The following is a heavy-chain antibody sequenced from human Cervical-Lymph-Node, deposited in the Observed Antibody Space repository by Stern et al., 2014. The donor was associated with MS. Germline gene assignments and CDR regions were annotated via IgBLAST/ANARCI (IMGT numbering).Heavy chain of an antibody. CDR1: GDTFSSNS. CDR3: ARDQGEIAAD. D-gene: IGHD6-13*01. J-gene: IGHJ4*02. Sequence: QVKLVQSGADVKKPGSSGRVSCKASGDTFSSNSFSWVRQAPGQGLEWVGGIIPTFNTVNYAHKFQGRVTIKEDESTSTVCLELSSRRSDDTGVYFCARDQGEIAADWAQGTLVTVSS. CDR2: IIPTFNTV. V-gene: IGHV1-69*01.